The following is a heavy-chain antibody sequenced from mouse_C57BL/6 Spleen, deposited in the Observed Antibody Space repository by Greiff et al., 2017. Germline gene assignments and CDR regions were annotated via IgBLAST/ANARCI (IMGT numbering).Heavy chain of an antibody. CDR3: ATPTIVTNYYAMDY. Sequence: VQLQQPGAELVKPGASVKLSCKASGYTFTSYWMQWVKQRPGQGLEWIGEIDPSDSYTNYNQKFKGKATLTVDTSSSTAYMQLSSLTSEDSAVYYCATPTIVTNYYAMDYWGQGTSVTVSS. J-gene: IGHJ4*01. CDR2: IDPSDSYT. CDR1: GYTFTSYW. D-gene: IGHD2-5*01. V-gene: IGHV1-50*01.